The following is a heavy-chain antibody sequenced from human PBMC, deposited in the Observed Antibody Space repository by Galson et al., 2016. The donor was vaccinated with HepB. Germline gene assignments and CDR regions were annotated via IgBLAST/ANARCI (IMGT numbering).Heavy chain of an antibody. V-gene: IGHV1-2*06. Sequence: SVKVSCKASGYTLSGYYLHWVRQAPGQGLEWMGRINPNSGAANFAQKFQGRVTMTRDTSITTVDIELSSLTSDDTAVYSCARGRDYMGRRGFDYWGQGTLVTVSS. D-gene: IGHD3-10*01. CDR2: INPNSGAA. J-gene: IGHJ4*02. CDR1: GYTLSGYY. CDR3: ARGRDYMGRRGFDY.